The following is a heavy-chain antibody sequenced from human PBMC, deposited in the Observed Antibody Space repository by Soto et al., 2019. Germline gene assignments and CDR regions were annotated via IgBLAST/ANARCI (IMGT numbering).Heavy chain of an antibody. J-gene: IGHJ5*02. CDR1: GFTVSSNY. Sequence: GGSLRLSCAASGFTVSSNYMSWVRQAPGKGLEWVSVIYSGGSTNYVDSVKGRLTISSDNSKNTLYLQMNSLSAEDTAVYYCAREDYYSGSGNKSTWGQGTLVTVSS. D-gene: IGHD3-10*01. CDR3: AREDYYSGSGNKST. V-gene: IGHV3-66*01. CDR2: IYSGGST.